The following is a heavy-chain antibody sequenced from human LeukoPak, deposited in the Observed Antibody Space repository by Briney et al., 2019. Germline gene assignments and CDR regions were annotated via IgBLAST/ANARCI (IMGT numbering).Heavy chain of an antibody. V-gene: IGHV4-39*01. CDR1: GDSVSRSDSY. D-gene: IGHD3-22*01. J-gene: IGHJ1*01. Sequence: PSETLSLTCSVSGDSVSRSDSYWDWIRQPPGKGWEWIGTIYYSGRTYYSPSLKSRVTMSVDPSNNQFSLNLRSVTAADTALYYCARRRYYDGSGYLEWGQGTLLSVSS. CDR3: ARRRYYDGSGYLE. CDR2: IYYSGRT.